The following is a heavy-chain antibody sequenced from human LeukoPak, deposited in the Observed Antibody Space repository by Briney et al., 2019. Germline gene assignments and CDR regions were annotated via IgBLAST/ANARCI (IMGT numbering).Heavy chain of an antibody. CDR1: GGSFSGYY. CDR2: IYYSGST. V-gene: IGHV4-59*01. J-gene: IGHJ4*02. Sequence: PSETLSLTCAVYGGSFSGYYWSWIRQPPGKGLEWIGYIYYSGSTNYNPSLKSRVTISVDTSKNQFSLKLSSVTAADTAVYYCARGYDSSGYLPLSYWGQGTLVTVSS. CDR3: ARGYDSSGYLPLSY. D-gene: IGHD3-22*01.